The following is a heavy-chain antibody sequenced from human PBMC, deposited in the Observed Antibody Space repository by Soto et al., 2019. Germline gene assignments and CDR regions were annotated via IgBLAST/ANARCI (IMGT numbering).Heavy chain of an antibody. CDR3: ARVPDR. J-gene: IGHJ5*02. D-gene: IGHD2-2*01. CDR2: IYHSGST. Sequence: PSETLSLTCTVSGGSISPYYWSWIRQPPGKELEWIGYIYHSGSTYYNPSLKSRVTISVDRSKNQFSLKLSSVTAADTAVYYCARVPDRWGQGTLVTVSS. CDR1: GGSISPYY. V-gene: IGHV4-59*12.